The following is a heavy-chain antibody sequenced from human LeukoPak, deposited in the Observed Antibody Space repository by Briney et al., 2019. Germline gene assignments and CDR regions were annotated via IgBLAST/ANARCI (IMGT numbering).Heavy chain of an antibody. Sequence: GGSLRLSCAASGFTFSTYAMTWVRQAPGKGLEWVAGIWGSGGRTFYAQSVKGRFTISRDNSKNTLYLQMNSLRAEDTAVYYCARAVGVTAIHNAFDIWGQGTMVTVSS. D-gene: IGHD2-21*02. CDR3: ARAVGVTAIHNAFDI. V-gene: IGHV3-23*01. CDR1: GFTFSTYA. J-gene: IGHJ3*02. CDR2: IWGSGGRT.